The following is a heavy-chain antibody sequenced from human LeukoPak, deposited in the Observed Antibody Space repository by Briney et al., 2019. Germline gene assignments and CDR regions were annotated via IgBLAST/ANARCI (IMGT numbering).Heavy chain of an antibody. J-gene: IGHJ4*02. Sequence: GASVKVSCKASGYTFTSYGISWVRQAPGQGLEWMGWISAYNGNTNYAQKLQGRVTMTTDTSTSTAYMELRSLRSDDTAMYYCARGAGGGSRYQRFDYWGQGTLVTVSS. CDR1: GYTFTSYG. V-gene: IGHV1-18*01. CDR2: ISAYNGNT. CDR3: ARGAGGGSRYQRFDY. D-gene: IGHD2-15*01.